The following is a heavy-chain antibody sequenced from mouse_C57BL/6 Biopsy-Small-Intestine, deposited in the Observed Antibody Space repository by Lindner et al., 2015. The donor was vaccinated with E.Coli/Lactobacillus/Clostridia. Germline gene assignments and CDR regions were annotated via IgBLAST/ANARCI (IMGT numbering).Heavy chain of an antibody. Sequence: QLQESGPELVKPGASVKISCKASGYTFTDYYINWVKQRPGQGLEWIGWIFPGSGNPKYNEKFKGEATLTVDTSSSTANMQLSSLTSEDSAVYFCARRVVPYYFDYWGQGTTLTVSS. V-gene: IGHV1-84*01. CDR2: IFPGSGNP. J-gene: IGHJ2*01. CDR3: ARRVVPYYFDY. CDR1: GYTFTDYY. D-gene: IGHD1-1*01.